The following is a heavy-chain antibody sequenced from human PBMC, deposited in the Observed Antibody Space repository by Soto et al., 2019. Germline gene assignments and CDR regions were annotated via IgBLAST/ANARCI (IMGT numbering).Heavy chain of an antibody. J-gene: IGHJ4*02. V-gene: IGHV4-39*02. D-gene: IGHD2-15*01. CDR2: IRYGGST. CDR1: GGSISSRNFF. Sequence: QLQLQESGPGLVKPSETLSLNCAVFGGSISSRNFFWGWFRQSPGKGLVWLGSIRYGGSTYYSPSLESRVAISVDTSKNQFSLNVSSVTAADTAVYYCAKDASCYSCGAWGQGALVTVAS. CDR3: AKDASCYSCGA.